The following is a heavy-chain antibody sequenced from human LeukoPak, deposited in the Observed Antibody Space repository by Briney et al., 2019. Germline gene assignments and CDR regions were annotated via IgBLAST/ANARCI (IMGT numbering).Heavy chain of an antibody. D-gene: IGHD3-22*01. CDR2: IRYDGSNK. CDR1: GFTFSSYG. J-gene: IGHJ4*02. V-gene: IGHV3-30*02. CDR3: AKDGDYYDSSGYSGGDY. Sequence: PGGSLRPSCAASGFTFSSYGMHWVRQAPGKGLEWVAFIRYDGSNKYYADFVKGRFTISRDNSKNTLYLQMNSLRAEDTAVYYCAKDGDYYDSSGYSGGDYWGQGTLVTVSS.